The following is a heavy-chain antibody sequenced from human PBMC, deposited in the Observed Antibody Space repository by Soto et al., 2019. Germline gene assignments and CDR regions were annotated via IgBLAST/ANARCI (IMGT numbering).Heavy chain of an antibody. D-gene: IGHD6-19*01. V-gene: IGHV3-53*01. CDR1: DFDVSGNY. J-gene: IGHJ4*02. CDR2: IHVDGRT. CDR3: AKADGEQWLIPHLDN. Sequence: QLEQSGGALVQPGGSLRLPCAASDFDVSGNYISWVRQAPGKGLEWVSMIHVDGRTYYGDSVRGRFIVSRDDSKNTLSLHLNSLRFEDTARYFCAKADGEQWLIPHLDNWGQGTLVTVS.